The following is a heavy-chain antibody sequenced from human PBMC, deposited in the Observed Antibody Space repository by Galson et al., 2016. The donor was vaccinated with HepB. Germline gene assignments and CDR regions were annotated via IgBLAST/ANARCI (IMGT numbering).Heavy chain of an antibody. D-gene: IGHD5-24*01. V-gene: IGHV3-74*01. CDR3: ARRMATITSFDY. J-gene: IGHJ4*02. CDR1: GFTFSSYW. CDR2: INSDGSGT. Sequence: SLRLSCAASGFTFSSYWMHWVRQAPGKGLVWVSRINSDGSGTSYADSVKGRFTISRDNAKNTLYLQTNSLRAEDTAVYYCARRMATITSFDYWGQGTLVTVSS.